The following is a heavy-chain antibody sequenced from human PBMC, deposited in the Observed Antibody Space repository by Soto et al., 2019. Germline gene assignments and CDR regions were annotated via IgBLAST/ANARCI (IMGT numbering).Heavy chain of an antibody. J-gene: IGHJ6*02. V-gene: IGHV1-2*04. CDR3: ATIDSSGYYYGMDV. CDR1: GYTFTGYY. CDR2: INPNSGGT. Sequence: GASVKVSCKASGYTFTGYYMHWVRQAPGQGLEWMGWINPNSGGTNYAQKFKGWVTMTRDTSISTAYMEMSRLRSDDTAVYYCATIDSSGYYYGMDVWGQGTTVTVSS. D-gene: IGHD3-22*01.